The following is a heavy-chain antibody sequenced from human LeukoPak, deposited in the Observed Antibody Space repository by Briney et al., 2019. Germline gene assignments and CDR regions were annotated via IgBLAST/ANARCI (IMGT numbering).Heavy chain of an antibody. D-gene: IGHD3-22*01. CDR3: ARAYYYDSSGYYNFDY. J-gene: IGHJ4*02. Sequence: ASVKVSCKASGYTFTSYYMHWVRQAPGQGLEWMGIINPSGGSTSYAQKFQGRVTMTRDTSTSTVYMELSSLRSEDTAVYYCARAYYYDSSGYYNFDYWGQGPLVTVSS. CDR1: GYTFTSYY. V-gene: IGHV1-46*03. CDR2: INPSGGST.